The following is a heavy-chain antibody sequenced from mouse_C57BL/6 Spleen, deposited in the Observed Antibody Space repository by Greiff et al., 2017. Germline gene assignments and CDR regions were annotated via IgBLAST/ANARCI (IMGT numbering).Heavy chain of an antibody. CDR1: GFTFTDYY. CDR2: IRNKANGYTT. V-gene: IGHV7-3*01. J-gene: IGHJ4*01. Sequence: EVQGVESGGGLVQPGGSLSLSCAASGFTFTDYYMSWVRQPPGKALEWLGFIRNKANGYTTENSASVKGRFTISRDNSQSILYLQMKALRAEDSATYYCARRDDGYLYYAMDYWGKGTSVTVSS. D-gene: IGHD2-3*01. CDR3: ARRDDGYLYYAMDY.